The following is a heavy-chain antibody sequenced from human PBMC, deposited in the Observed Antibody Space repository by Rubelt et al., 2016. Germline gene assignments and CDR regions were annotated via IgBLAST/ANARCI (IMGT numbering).Heavy chain of an antibody. J-gene: IGHJ6*02. CDR2: ISYEGSNR. CDR3: ARGVVPAAPYYYGMDV. CDR1: GFTLSDYG. D-gene: IGHD2-2*01. V-gene: IGHV3-30*19. Sequence: GGGVVQPGRSLRLSCEASGFTLSDYGMHWVRQAPGKGLEWVAVISYEGSNRYYADSVKGRYNISRDNSKNPLYMQMKSLRAEDRAVYYCARGVVPAAPYYYGMDVWGQGTTVTVSS.